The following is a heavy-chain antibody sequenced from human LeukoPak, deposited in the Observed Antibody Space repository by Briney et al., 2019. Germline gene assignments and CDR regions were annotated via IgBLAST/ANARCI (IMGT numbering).Heavy chain of an antibody. D-gene: IGHD2-8*01. CDR3: AGSLGYCTSNVCYLKY. CDR2: SSAQHGQT. Sequence: SVKVSCKASGYSFTGNYMHWVRQAPGQGLEWMGWSSAQHGQTEYAPNSQDRVTMTTDTYTNTAYMELRSLRSDDTAVYYCAGSLGYCTSNVCYLKYWGQGTLVTVSS. CDR1: GYSFTGNY. J-gene: IGHJ4*02. V-gene: IGHV1-18*04.